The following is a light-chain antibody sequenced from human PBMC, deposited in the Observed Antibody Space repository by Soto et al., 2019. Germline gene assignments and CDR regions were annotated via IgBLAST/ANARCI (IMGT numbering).Light chain of an antibody. CDR3: QQYDNIPYT. CDR2: DAS. V-gene: IGKV1-33*01. Sequence: DLQMTQSPPSLSASVGDRVTITCQASQDITYYLNWFQQKPGRAPKLLIYDASNLETGVPSRFSGIRSGTDFTFTISSLQPEDVATYYCQQYDNIPYTFGQGTKLEI. J-gene: IGKJ2*01. CDR1: QDITYY.